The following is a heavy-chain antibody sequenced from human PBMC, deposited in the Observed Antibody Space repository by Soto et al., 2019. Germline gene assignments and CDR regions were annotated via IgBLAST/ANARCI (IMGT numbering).Heavy chain of an antibody. CDR2: IYYSGST. CDR1: GGSISSDDYY. V-gene: IGHV4-31*03. CDR3: ARYGSGSHYHFDS. Sequence: SETLSLTCTVSGGSISSDDYYWSWIRQHPGKGLEWIGYIYYSGSTYYNPSLKSRVTISLDTTENQFSLKLTSVTAADTAVYYCARYGSGSHYHFDSWGQGTLVTVSS. J-gene: IGHJ4*02. D-gene: IGHD3-10*01.